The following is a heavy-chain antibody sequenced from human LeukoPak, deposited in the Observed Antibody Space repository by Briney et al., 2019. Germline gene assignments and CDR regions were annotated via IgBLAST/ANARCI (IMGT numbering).Heavy chain of an antibody. V-gene: IGHV3-7*01. Sequence: GGSLRLSCAASGFTFSDYYMSWIRQAPGKGLEWVANIKQDGSEKYYVDSVKGRFTISRDNAKNSLYLQMNSLRAEDTAVYYCAREAIVVVPAANYYYYYMDVWGKGTTVTVSS. CDR3: AREAIVVVPAANYYYYYMDV. CDR2: IKQDGSEK. CDR1: GFTFSDYY. D-gene: IGHD2-2*01. J-gene: IGHJ6*03.